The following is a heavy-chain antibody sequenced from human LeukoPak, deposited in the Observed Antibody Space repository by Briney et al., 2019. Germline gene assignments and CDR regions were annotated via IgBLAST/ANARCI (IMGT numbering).Heavy chain of an antibody. J-gene: IGHJ5*02. Sequence: SETLSLTCTVSGGSISSGGYYWSWIRQHPGKGLEWIGYIYYSGSTYYNPSLKSRVTISVDTSKNQFSLKLSSVTAADTAVYYCASGRRGYSLNWFDPWGQGTLVTVSS. V-gene: IGHV4-31*03. D-gene: IGHD5-18*01. CDR3: ASGRRGYSLNWFDP. CDR2: IYYSGST. CDR1: GGSISSGGYY.